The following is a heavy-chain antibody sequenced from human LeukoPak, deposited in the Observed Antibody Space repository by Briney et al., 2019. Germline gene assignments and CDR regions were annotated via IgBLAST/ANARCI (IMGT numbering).Heavy chain of an antibody. CDR2: IYYSGST. J-gene: IGHJ4*02. V-gene: IGHV4-59*01. CDR3: ARVLDSSGWFDY. CDR1: GGSISSYY. Sequence: SETLSLTCTVSGGSISSYYWSWIRQPPGKGLEWIGYIYYSGSTNYNPSLKSRVTISVDTSKNQFSLKLSSVTAADTAVHYCARVLDSSGWFDYWGQGTLVTVSS. D-gene: IGHD6-19*01.